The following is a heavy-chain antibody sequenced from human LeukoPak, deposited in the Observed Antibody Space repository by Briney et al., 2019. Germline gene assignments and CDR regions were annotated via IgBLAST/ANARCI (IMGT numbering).Heavy chain of an antibody. J-gene: IGHJ3*02. Sequence: ASMKVSCKASGYTFTGYYMHWVRQAPGQGLEWMGWINPNSGGTNYAQKFQGRVTMTRDTSISTAYMELSRLRSDGTAVYYCAREAPVGFGELGAFDIWGQGTMVTVSS. CDR3: AREAPVGFGELGAFDI. CDR1: GYTFTGYY. V-gene: IGHV1-2*02. D-gene: IGHD3-10*01. CDR2: INPNSGGT.